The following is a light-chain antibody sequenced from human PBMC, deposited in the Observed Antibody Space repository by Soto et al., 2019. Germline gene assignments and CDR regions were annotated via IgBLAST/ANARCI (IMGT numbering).Light chain of an antibody. CDR3: QHYGSTPWS. CDR1: QSVSSTY. CDR2: GAS. J-gene: IGKJ1*01. Sequence: EVVLTQSPGTLSLSPGERATLSCRASQSVSSTYLAWYQQRPGQDPRLLIYGASTRATDIPDRISGSGSGTDFTLTVSRLEPEDFAVYYCQHYGSTPWSFGQGTKVEIK. V-gene: IGKV3-20*01.